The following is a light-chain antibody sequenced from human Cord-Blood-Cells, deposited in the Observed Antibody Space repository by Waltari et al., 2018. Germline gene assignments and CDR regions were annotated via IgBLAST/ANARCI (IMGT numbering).Light chain of an antibody. CDR3: ISLDSSGTHRV. CDR2: GKN. Sequence: SSELTQDPAVSVALGQTVRITCPEDSLRSYFATSYQQKRGHAPVLVIYGKNNRPSAIPDRFSGSSSGNTASLTLTGAQAENEADYYCISLDSSGTHRVFGGGSKLTAL. V-gene: IGLV3-19*01. J-gene: IGLJ2*01. CDR1: SLRSYF.